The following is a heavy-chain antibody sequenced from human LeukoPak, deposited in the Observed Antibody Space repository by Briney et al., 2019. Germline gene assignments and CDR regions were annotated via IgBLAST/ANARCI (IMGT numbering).Heavy chain of an antibody. J-gene: IGHJ5*02. Sequence: GGSLRLSCAASGFSFSNYNINWVRQAPGKGLEWVSSISTSSTYIFYADSVKGRFTISRDNAKNSLYLQMNSLRADDTAVYYCARELFDPWGQGTLVTVSS. CDR2: ISTSSTYI. CDR3: ARELFDP. CDR1: GFSFSNYN. V-gene: IGHV3-21*01.